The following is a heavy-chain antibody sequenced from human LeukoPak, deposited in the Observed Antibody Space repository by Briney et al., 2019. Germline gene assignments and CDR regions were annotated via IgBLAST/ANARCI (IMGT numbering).Heavy chain of an antibody. J-gene: IGHJ6*02. CDR3: ARHPSNYYYYGMDV. CDR2: IYYSGST. Sequence: SETLSLTCTVSGGSISSYYWSWIRQPPGKGLEGIGYIYYSGSTNYNPSLKSRVTISVDTSKNQFSLKLSSVTAADTAVYYCARHPSNYYYYGMDVWGQGTTVTVSS. D-gene: IGHD4-11*01. CDR1: GGSISSYY. V-gene: IGHV4-59*08.